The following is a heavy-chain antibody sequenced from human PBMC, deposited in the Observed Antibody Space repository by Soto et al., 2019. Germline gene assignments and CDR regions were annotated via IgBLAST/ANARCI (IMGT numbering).Heavy chain of an antibody. CDR3: ASGGDYYDSSGLS. J-gene: IGHJ4*02. CDR1: GYTFTSYA. CDR2: INAGNGNT. V-gene: IGHV1-3*01. D-gene: IGHD3-22*01. Sequence: EASVKVSCKASGYTFTSYAMHWVRQAPGQRLEWMGWINAGNGNTKYSQKFQGRVTITRDTSASTAYMELSSLRSEDTAVYYCASGGDYYDSSGLSWGQGTLVTVSS.